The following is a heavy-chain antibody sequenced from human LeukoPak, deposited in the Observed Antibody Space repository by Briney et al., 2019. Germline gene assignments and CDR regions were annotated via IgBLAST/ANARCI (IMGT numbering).Heavy chain of an antibody. Sequence: GASVKVFCKAPGYTFTSYYMHWVRQAPGQGLEWMGIIYPRGGGTIYAQKFQGRVTMTRDTSTSTVYMELSNLRSEDTAVYYCAREGSQVHAFDVWGQGTMVTVSS. V-gene: IGHV1-46*01. D-gene: IGHD3-10*01. J-gene: IGHJ3*01. CDR3: AREGSQVHAFDV. CDR2: IYPRGGGT. CDR1: GYTFTSYY.